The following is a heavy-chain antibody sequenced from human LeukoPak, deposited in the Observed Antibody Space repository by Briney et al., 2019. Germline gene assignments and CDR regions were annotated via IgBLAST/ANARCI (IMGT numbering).Heavy chain of an antibody. CDR2: IYYSGST. J-gene: IGHJ4*02. Sequence: SETLSLTCTVSGYSISSGYYWGWIRQPPGKGLEWIGSIYYSGSTYYNPSLKSRVTISVDTSKNQFSLKLSSVTAADTAVYYCARRGGYDPYFDYWGQGTLVTVSS. V-gene: IGHV4-38-2*02. CDR1: GYSISSGYY. D-gene: IGHD5-12*01. CDR3: ARRGGYDPYFDY.